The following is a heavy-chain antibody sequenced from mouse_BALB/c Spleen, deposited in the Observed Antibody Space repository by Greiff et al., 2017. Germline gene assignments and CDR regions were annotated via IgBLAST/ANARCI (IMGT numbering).Heavy chain of an antibody. CDR2: ISSGGST. Sequence: EVQLVESGGGLVKPGGSLKLSCAASGFTFSSYAMSWVRQTPEKRLEWVASISSGGSTYYPDSVKGRFTISRDNARNILYLQMSSLRSEDTAMYYCASYYDSYYFDYWGQGTTLTVSS. CDR1: GFTFSSYA. J-gene: IGHJ2*01. V-gene: IGHV5-6-5*01. D-gene: IGHD2-4*01. CDR3: ASYYDSYYFDY.